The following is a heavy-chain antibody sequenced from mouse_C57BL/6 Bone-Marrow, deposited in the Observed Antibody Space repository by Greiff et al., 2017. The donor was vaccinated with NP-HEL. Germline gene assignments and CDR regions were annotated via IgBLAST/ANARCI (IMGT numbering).Heavy chain of an antibody. CDR1: GFSLTSYG. Sequence: QVQLKESGPGLVQPSQSLSITCTVSGFSLTSYGVHWVRQPPGKGLEWLGVIWSGGSTDYNAAFISRLSISKDNSKSQVFFKMNSLQADDTAIYYCAKQGRWLLYYAMDYWGQGTSVTVSS. J-gene: IGHJ4*01. CDR3: AKQGRWLLYYAMDY. CDR2: IWSGGST. D-gene: IGHD2-3*01. V-gene: IGHV2-4*01.